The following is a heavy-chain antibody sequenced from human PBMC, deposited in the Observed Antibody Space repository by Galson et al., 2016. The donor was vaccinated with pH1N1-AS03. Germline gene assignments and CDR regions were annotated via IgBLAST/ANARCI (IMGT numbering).Heavy chain of an antibody. D-gene: IGHD2-21*02. CDR1: GFTFKSYW. Sequence: SLRLSCAASGFTFKSYWMSWVRQAPGKGLEWVANINQDENEKYCVDSVKSRFTISRDNAKNSLYLEMNCLRAEDTALYYCARESTGTEHIVVVTGRYGYYYMDVWGKGTTVTVSS. V-gene: IGHV3-7*03. CDR2: INQDENEK. CDR3: ARESTGTEHIVVVTGRYGYYYMDV. J-gene: IGHJ6*03.